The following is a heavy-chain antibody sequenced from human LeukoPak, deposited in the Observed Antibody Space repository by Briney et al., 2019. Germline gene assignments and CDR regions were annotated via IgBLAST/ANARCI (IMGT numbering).Heavy chain of an antibody. CDR1: GFTFRSYG. Sequence: GGTPRLSCAASGFTFRSYGMHWVRQAPGKGLEWVAFIRYDGSGKYYADSVKGRFTISRDNSKNTLYLQMNSLRAEDTAVHYCAKDMGDVDTAIRHWVQGTLVTVSS. CDR2: IRYDGSGK. D-gene: IGHD5-18*01. V-gene: IGHV3-30*02. CDR3: AKDMGDVDTAIRH. J-gene: IGHJ4*02.